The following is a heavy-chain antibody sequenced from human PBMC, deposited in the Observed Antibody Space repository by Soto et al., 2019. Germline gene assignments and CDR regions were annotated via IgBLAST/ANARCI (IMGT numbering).Heavy chain of an antibody. V-gene: IGHV3-74*01. CDR2: VKTDGSLT. J-gene: IGHJ3*02. CDR1: GFSFSSYW. CDR3: VRSYDI. Sequence: VQLVESGGGLVQPGGFLRLSCAASGFSFSSYWMHWVRQAPGTGLVWVSRVKTDGSLTNYADSVKGRFTISRDNTMNTVYLHMNSLRAEDTAVYYCVRSYDIWGQGTMVTVSS.